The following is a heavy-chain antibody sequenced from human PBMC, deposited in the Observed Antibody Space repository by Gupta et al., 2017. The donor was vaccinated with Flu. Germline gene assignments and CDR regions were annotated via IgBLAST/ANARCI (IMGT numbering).Heavy chain of an antibody. D-gene: IGHD3-16*01. CDR3: TRRGGGYYCDY. CDR2: ITWESTKI. CDR1: GFTFDYYA. J-gene: IGHJ4*02. Sequence: EVRLVESGGGLVQPGGPLRLSCTASGFTFDYYAIHWVRQPPGRGLEWVAQITWESTKIDYAYSVNGRVTTSRDNAKNSLYLLMYRLTVDDTAFYYCTRRGGGYYCDYWGQGALGTVSS. V-gene: IGHV3-9*01.